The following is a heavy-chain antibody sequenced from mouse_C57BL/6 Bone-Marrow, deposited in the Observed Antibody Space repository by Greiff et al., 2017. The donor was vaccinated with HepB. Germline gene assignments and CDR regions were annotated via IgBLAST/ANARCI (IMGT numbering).Heavy chain of an antibody. CDR1: GFNIKDDY. Sequence: VQLKESGAELVRPGASVKLSCTASGFNIKDDYMHWVKQRPEQGLEWIGWIDPENGDTEYASKFQGKATITADTSSNTAYLQLSSLKSEDTATYYCARDLDYFDYWGQGTTLTVSS. CDR3: ARDLDYFDY. CDR2: IDPENGDT. V-gene: IGHV14-4*01. J-gene: IGHJ2*01.